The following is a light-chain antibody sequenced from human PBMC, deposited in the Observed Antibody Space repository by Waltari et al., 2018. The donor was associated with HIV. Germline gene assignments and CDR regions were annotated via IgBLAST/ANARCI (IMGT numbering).Light chain of an antibody. CDR3: QQYFSTPTT. CDR1: HSILYNSTNNSY. V-gene: IGKV4-1*01. Sequence: DIVMTQSPDSLAVSLGESATATCRSNHSILYNSTNNSYLVLYQQKPGQPPKLRIYWASTRASGTPDRFTGSGSGRDFALTISSLQAEDAAVYYCQQYFSTPTTFGQGTKVEI. CDR2: WAS. J-gene: IGKJ1*01.